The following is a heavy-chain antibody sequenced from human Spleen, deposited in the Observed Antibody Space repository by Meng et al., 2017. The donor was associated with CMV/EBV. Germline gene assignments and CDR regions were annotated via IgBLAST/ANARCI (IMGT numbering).Heavy chain of an antibody. V-gene: IGHV4-61*07. CDR2: TEDSGNT. J-gene: IGHJ5*02. D-gene: IGHD2-21*01. Sequence: SRNDYWSRIRQHTGKAVKWMGDTEDSGNTKNNPSLKSRATISVDTSKNQFSLTLSSVTDADTAGYFCARHIAAYYGGNSRWFDTWGQGTLVTVSS. CDR3: ARHIAAYYGGNSRWFDT. CDR1: SRNDY.